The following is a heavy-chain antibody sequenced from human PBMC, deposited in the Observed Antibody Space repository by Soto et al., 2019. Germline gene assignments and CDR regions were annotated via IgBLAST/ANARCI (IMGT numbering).Heavy chain of an antibody. V-gene: IGHV3-30-3*01. D-gene: IGHD3-3*01. CDR2: ISYDGSNK. Sequence: QVQLVESGGGVVQPGRSLRLSCAASGFTFSNYAMHLVRQAPGKGMGWVAVISYDGSNKCYADSVKGRFTISRDNSKNTLYLQMNSLRPEDTAVYYCARGGDFWSGIDYWGQGTLVTVSS. CDR3: ARGGDFWSGIDY. CDR1: GFTFSNYA. J-gene: IGHJ4*02.